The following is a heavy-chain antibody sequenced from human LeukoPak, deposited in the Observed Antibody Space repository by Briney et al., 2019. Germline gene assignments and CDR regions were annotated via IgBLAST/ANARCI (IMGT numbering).Heavy chain of an antibody. J-gene: IGHJ6*04. Sequence: PAVSLSLSCAASGFTVSSNYMSWVGQGPGKGLERVLVIYSGGSTYYADSVKGRFTISRDNSKNTLYLQMNSLRAEDTAVYYCARGRSLGMDVWGKGTTVTVSS. CDR3: ARGRSLGMDV. V-gene: IGHV3-53*01. CDR1: GFTVSSNY. CDR2: IYSGGST.